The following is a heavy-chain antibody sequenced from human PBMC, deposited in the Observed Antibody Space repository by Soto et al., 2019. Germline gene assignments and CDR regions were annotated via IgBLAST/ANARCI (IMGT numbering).Heavy chain of an antibody. Sequence: ASVKVSCKASGYTFTSYDINWVRQATGQGLEWMGWISAYNGNTNYAQKLQGRVTMTTDTSTSTAYMELRSLRSDDTAVYYCARVWWELLSSPWGQGTLVTVSS. CDR2: ISAYNGNT. V-gene: IGHV1-18*01. D-gene: IGHD1-26*01. CDR3: ARVWWELLSSP. CDR1: GYTFTSYD. J-gene: IGHJ5*02.